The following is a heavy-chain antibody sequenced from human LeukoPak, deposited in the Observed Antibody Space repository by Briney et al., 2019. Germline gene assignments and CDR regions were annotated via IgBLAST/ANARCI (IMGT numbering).Heavy chain of an antibody. CDR3: AREVRSSSWLTTGLYGMDV. Sequence: SETLSLTCAVYGGSFSGYYWSWIRQPPGKGLEWIGEINHSGSTNYNPSLKSRVIISVDTSKNQFSLKLSSVTAADTAVYYCAREVRSSSWLTTGLYGMDVWGQGTTVTVSS. J-gene: IGHJ6*02. V-gene: IGHV4-34*01. CDR1: GGSFSGYY. CDR2: INHSGST. D-gene: IGHD6-13*01.